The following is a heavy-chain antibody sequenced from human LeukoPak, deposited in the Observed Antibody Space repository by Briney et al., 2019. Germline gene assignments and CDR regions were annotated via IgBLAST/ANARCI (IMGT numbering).Heavy chain of an antibody. CDR3: ARATEYSSSWFPDAFDI. J-gene: IGHJ3*02. D-gene: IGHD6-13*01. Sequence: PGGSLRLSCAASGFTFSSFAIHWVRQAPGKGLEWVAVIWNDASNKYYADSVRGRFTISRDNSKNTLYLQMNGLRAEDTAVYYCARATEYSSSWFPDAFDIWGQGTMVTVSS. V-gene: IGHV3-33*01. CDR2: IWNDASNK. CDR1: GFTFSSFA.